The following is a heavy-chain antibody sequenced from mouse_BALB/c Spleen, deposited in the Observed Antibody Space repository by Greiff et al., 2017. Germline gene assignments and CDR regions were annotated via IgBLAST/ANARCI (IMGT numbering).Heavy chain of an antibody. V-gene: IGHV5-17*02. CDR3: ASWYFDV. Sequence: EVMLVESGGGLVQPGGSRKLSCAASGFTFSSFGMHWVRQAPEKGLEWVAYISSGSSTIYYADTVKGRFTISRDNPKNTLFLQMTSLRSEDTAMYYCASWYFDVWGAGTTGTVSS. CDR1: GFTFSSFG. CDR2: ISSGSSTI. J-gene: IGHJ1*01.